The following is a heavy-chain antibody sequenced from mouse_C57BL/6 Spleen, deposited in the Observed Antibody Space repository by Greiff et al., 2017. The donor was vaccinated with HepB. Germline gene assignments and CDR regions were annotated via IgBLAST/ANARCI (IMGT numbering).Heavy chain of an antibody. CDR3: ASMGLAMDY. J-gene: IGHJ4*01. CDR1: GFTFSDYY. D-gene: IGHD4-1*01. CDR2: INYDGSST. V-gene: IGHV5-16*01. Sequence: EVKLLESAGGLVQPGSSMKLSCTASGFTFSDYYMAWVRQVPEKGLEWVANINYDGSSTYYLDSLKSRFIISRDNAKNILYLQMSSLKSEDTATYYCASMGLAMDYWGQGTSVTVSS.